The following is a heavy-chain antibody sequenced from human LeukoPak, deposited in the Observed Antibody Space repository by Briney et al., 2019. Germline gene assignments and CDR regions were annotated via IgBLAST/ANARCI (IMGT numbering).Heavy chain of an antibody. V-gene: IGHV4-38-2*02. J-gene: IGHJ4*02. CDR2: IYHRGST. D-gene: IGHD1-26*01. CDR3: ARVGKIVGATTFDY. CDR1: GYSISSGYY. Sequence: SETLSLTCTVSGYSISSGYYWGWIRQPPGKGLEWIGSIYHRGSTYYNPSLKSRVTISVDTSKNQFSLKLSSVTAADTAVYYCARVGKIVGATTFDYWGQGTLVTVSS.